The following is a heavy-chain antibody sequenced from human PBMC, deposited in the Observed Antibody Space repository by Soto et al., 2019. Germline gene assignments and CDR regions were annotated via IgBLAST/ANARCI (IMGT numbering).Heavy chain of an antibody. J-gene: IGHJ6*02. CDR3: ARAAYSTSRLEIMDV. CDR1: GFTFSSYC. Sequence: GGSLRLSCEASGFTFSSYCTHWVRPAPGKGLEWVAVIWYDGSNKCYSDSVKGRFNISRENSKNPLYLQMTSPRAEDTAAYYCARAAYSTSRLEIMDVRSQRSSVPVSS. V-gene: IGHV3-33*01. D-gene: IGHD6-13*01. CDR2: IWYDGSNK.